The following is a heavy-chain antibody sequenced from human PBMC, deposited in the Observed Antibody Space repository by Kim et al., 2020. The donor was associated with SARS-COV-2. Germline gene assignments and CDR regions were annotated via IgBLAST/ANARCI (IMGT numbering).Heavy chain of an antibody. V-gene: IGHV3-21*01. CDR3: ARDFGIVVEQDY. Sequence: SNEAAVKGQFTISRDNAKNSLYLQRNSLRAEDTAVYYCARDFGIVVEQDYWGQGILVTVSS. D-gene: IGHD3-22*01. J-gene: IGHJ4*02.